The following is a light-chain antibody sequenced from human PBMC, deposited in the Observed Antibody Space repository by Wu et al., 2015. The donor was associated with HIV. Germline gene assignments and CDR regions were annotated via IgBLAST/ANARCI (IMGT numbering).Light chain of an antibody. J-gene: IGKJ5*01. CDR2: AAS. V-gene: IGKV1-39*01. Sequence: DIPMTQSPSSLSASVGDRITITCRASQSINTYVNWYQQKPGKAPQLLIYAASNLQSGAPSRFSGSGSGTSFHSHHPPLCDLKTLLTYYCTTKLQLPRSPFGRGDTTG. CDR3: TTKLQLPRSP. CDR1: QSINTY.